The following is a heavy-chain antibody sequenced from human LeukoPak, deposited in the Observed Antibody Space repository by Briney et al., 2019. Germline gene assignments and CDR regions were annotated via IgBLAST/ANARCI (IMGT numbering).Heavy chain of an antibody. D-gene: IGHD5-12*01. J-gene: IGHJ4*02. Sequence: SVKVSCKASGGTFSSYAISWVRQAPGQGLEWMGRIIPILGIANYAQKFQGRVTITADKSTSTAYMELSSLRSEDTAVYYCARDSPPYAYSGNDWSSPLDYYFDYWGQGTLVTVSS. V-gene: IGHV1-69*04. CDR2: IIPILGIA. CDR3: ARDSPPYAYSGNDWSSPLDYYFDY. CDR1: GGTFSSYA.